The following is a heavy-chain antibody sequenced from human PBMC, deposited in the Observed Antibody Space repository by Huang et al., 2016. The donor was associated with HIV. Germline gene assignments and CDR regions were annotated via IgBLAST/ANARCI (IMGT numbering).Heavy chain of an antibody. J-gene: IGHJ3*02. D-gene: IGHD3-22*01. CDR3: ARGGLIIMIAVVPSPGVGPPRPLDI. CDR2: IIPKCSTV. CDR1: EGTFSTDA. V-gene: IGHV1-69*12. Sequence: QVQLVQSGAEVKKPGSSVKVSCKDSEGTFSTDAITWVGQAPGKGLEWMGGIIPKCSTVDYAQNSQGRVRMTADDSTSTAYMEPNSLRSENTAVYYCARGGLIIMIAVVPSPGVGPPRPLDIWGQGTMVTVSS.